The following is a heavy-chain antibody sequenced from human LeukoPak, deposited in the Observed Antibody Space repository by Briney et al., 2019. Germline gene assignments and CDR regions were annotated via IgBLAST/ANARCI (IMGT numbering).Heavy chain of an antibody. CDR1: GFTFSNYS. J-gene: IGHJ4*02. V-gene: IGHV3-21*01. D-gene: IGHD3-22*01. CDR3: AREAERGDSSSCYGYYFDY. CDR2: ISTSSTYI. Sequence: GGSLRLSCEASGFTFSNYSMNWVRQAPGKGLEWVSSISTSSTYIYYADSVKGRFTISRDGAKNSLYLQMNSLRAEDTAVYYCAREAERGDSSSCYGYYFDYWGQGALVTVSS.